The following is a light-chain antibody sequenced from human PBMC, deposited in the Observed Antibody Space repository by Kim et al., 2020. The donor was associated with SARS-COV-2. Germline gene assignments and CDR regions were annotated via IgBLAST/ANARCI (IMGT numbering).Light chain of an antibody. J-gene: IGLJ1*01. CDR3: QAWDISTWV. Sequence: SYELTQPPSVSVSPGQTASITCSGDKLGDKYACWYQQKPGQSPVLVIYQDNKRPSGIPERFSGSNSGNTATLTISGTQAMDEADYYCQAWDISTWVFGTG. V-gene: IGLV3-1*01. CDR2: QDN. CDR1: KLGDKY.